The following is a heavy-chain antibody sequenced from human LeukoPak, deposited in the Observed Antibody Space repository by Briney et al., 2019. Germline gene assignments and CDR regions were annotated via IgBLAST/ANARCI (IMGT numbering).Heavy chain of an antibody. CDR1: GGSISSGLYS. CDR3: ARLQYCSGTSCYWFDP. Sequence: SESLSLTCDISGGSISSGLYSWSWIRQPLGKGLEWIGYIYHTGSTYYNPSLKSRVTISVDTSKNQFSLRLSSVTAADTAVYYCARLQYCSGTSCYWFDPWGQGTLVTVSS. CDR2: IYHTGST. D-gene: IGHD2-2*01. J-gene: IGHJ5*02. V-gene: IGHV4-30-2*01.